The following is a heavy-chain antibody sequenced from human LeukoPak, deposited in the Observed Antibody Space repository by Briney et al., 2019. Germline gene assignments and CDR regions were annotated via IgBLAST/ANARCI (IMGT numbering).Heavy chain of an antibody. CDR1: GFTFSNYD. Sequence: GGSLRLSCAVSGFTFSNYDMNWARQAPGKGPEWVTTISASGIHIYYADSAKGRFTISRDNSRNTLELQMNSLRGEDTAVYYCVRMVSGDSWDQGTLVTVTS. D-gene: IGHD2-8*01. J-gene: IGHJ4*02. V-gene: IGHV3-23*01. CDR3: VRMVSGDS. CDR2: ISASGIHI.